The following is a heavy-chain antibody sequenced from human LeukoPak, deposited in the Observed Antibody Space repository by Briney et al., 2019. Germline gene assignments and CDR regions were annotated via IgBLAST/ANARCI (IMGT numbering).Heavy chain of an antibody. CDR3: AKIGAHDAFDI. CDR2: ISGSGGST. CDR1: GFTFGDNT. J-gene: IGHJ3*02. V-gene: IGHV3-23*01. Sequence: PGGSLRLSCTSSGFTFGDNTMSWVRQAPGKGLEWVSAISGSGGSTYYADSVKGRFTISRGNSKNTLYLQMNSLRAEDTAVYYCAKIGAHDAFDIWGQGTMVTVSS. D-gene: IGHD1-26*01.